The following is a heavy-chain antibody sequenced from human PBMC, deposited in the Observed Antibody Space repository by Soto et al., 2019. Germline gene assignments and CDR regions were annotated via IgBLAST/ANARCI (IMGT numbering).Heavy chain of an antibody. D-gene: IGHD3-10*01. Sequence: GSLRLSCAASGFTFSNYWMSWVRQAPGKGLEWVANIKQDGSEKYYVDSVEGRFTISRDNAKNSLFLQMNSLRAEDTAVYYCARGFLAYYYGPGSLDYWGQGTPVTVSS. CDR1: GFTFSNYW. CDR3: ARGFLAYYYGPGSLDY. V-gene: IGHV3-7*04. CDR2: IKQDGSEK. J-gene: IGHJ4*02.